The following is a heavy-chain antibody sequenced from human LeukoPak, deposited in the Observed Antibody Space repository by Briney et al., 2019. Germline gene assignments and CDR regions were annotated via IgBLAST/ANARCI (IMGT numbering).Heavy chain of an antibody. CDR1: GGSISSYY. CDR3: ASAPPSMVRGVM. J-gene: IGHJ4*02. D-gene: IGHD3-10*01. Sequence: SETLSLTCTVSGGSISSYYWSWIRQPPGKGLEWIGYIYYSGSTNYNPSLKSRVTISVDTSKNQFSLKLSSVTAADTAVYYCASAPPSMVRGVMWGQGTLVTVSS. V-gene: IGHV4-59*08. CDR2: IYYSGST.